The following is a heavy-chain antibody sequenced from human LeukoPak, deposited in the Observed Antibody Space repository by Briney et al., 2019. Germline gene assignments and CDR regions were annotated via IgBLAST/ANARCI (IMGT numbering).Heavy chain of an antibody. V-gene: IGHV1-18*01. CDR2: INGYNGNT. Sequence: GASVKVSCKTSGYTFSSYGISWVRQAPGQGLGWMGWINGYNGNTNYAQKFQGRVTVTTDTSTNTVYLELRSLRSDDTAVYYCARGRMYDAFDIWGQGTMVTVSS. CDR1: GYTFSSYG. D-gene: IGHD2-15*01. J-gene: IGHJ3*02. CDR3: ARGRMYDAFDI.